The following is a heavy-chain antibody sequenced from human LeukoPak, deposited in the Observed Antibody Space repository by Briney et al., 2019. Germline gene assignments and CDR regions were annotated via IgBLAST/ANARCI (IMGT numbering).Heavy chain of an antibody. D-gene: IGHD3-10*02. CDR1: GFTFSSYE. CDR2: ISSSGSTI. CDR3: AELGITMIGGV. J-gene: IGHJ6*04. Sequence: GGSLRLSCAASGFTFSSYEMNWVRQAPGEGLGWVSYISSSGSTIYYADAVKGRFTISRDNAKNSLYLQMNSLRAEDTAVYYCAELGITMIGGVWGKGTTVTISS. V-gene: IGHV3-48*03.